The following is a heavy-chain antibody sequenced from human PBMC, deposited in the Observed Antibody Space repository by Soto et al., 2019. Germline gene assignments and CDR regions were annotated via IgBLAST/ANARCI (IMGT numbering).Heavy chain of an antibody. D-gene: IGHD1-26*01. J-gene: IGHJ5*02. Sequence: QVQLVESGGGVVQPGRSLRLSCAASGFTFSSYGMHWVRQAPGKGLEWVAVIWYDGSNKYYADSVKGRFTISRDNSKNTLYLQMNSLRAEDKAVYYCARDRGGSYEYWFDPWGQGTLVTVSS. CDR2: IWYDGSNK. V-gene: IGHV3-33*01. CDR3: ARDRGGSYEYWFDP. CDR1: GFTFSSYG.